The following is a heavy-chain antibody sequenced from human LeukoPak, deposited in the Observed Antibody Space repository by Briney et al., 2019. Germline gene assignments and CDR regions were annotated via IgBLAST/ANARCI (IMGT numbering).Heavy chain of an antibody. CDR3: SALYGGFDP. V-gene: IGHV3-48*04. J-gene: IGHJ5*02. D-gene: IGHD4-23*01. CDR1: GFTFSSYS. CDR2: ISSSGSTI. Sequence: GGSLRLSCAASGFTFSSYSMNWVRQAPGKGLEWVSYISSSGSTIYYADSVKGRFTISRDNAKSSLYLQMNRLRGEDTAVYYCSALYGGFDPWGQGTLVTVSS.